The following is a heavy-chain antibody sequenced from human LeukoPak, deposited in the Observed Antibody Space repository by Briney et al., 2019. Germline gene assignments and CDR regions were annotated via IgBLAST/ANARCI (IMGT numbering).Heavy chain of an antibody. CDR2: INWNGGSK. D-gene: IGHD3-9*01. J-gene: IGHJ3*02. V-gene: IGHV3-20*04. Sequence: GGSLRLSCAASGFTFNDYGMSWVRQAPGKGLEWVSGINWNGGSKDYADSVKGRFTISRDNAKNSLYLQMNSLRAEDTALVYCARDGAYDIWTGDPRGAFDTWGPRKPGTVSP. CDR1: GFTFNDYG. CDR3: ARDGAYDIWTGDPRGAFDT.